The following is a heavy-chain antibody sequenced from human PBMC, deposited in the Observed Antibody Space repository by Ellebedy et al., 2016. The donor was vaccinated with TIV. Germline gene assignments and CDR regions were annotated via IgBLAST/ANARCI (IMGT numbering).Heavy chain of an antibody. CDR1: GYTFTSYY. V-gene: IGHV1-46*01. Sequence: AASVKVSCKASGYTFTSYYMHWVRQAPGQGLEWMGIINPSGGSTSYAQKFQGRVTMTRDTSTSTVYMELSSLRSEDTAVYYCARDRRGYCSSTSCYAGRFDPWGQGTLVTVSS. CDR3: ARDRRGYCSSTSCYAGRFDP. D-gene: IGHD2-2*01. CDR2: INPSGGST. J-gene: IGHJ5*02.